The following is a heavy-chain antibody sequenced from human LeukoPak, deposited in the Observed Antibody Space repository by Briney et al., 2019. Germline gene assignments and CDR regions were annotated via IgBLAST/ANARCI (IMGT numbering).Heavy chain of an antibody. CDR3: ARLLYAALDY. CDR2: ISSSSSYI. D-gene: IGHD2-8*01. CDR1: GFTFSGYS. V-gene: IGHV3-21*01. Sequence: PGGSLRLPCAASGFTFSGYSMNWVRQAPGKGLEWVSSISSSSSYIYYADSVKGRFTISRDNAKNSLYLQMNSLRAEDTAVYYCARLLYAALDYWGQGTLVTVSS. J-gene: IGHJ4*02.